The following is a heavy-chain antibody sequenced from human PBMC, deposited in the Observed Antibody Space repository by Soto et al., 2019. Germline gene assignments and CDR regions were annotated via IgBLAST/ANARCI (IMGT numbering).Heavy chain of an antibody. D-gene: IGHD5-12*01. Sequence: EVQLVESGGGLVQPGGSLRLSCAASGFTFRRYWMHWVRQAPGKGLVWVSRINSDGSSTTYADSVKGRFTISRDNAKSTLYLQMNSLRVDDTAVYYCARDLEHRGYDSGLDSWGQGTVVLVSS. J-gene: IGHJ4*02. V-gene: IGHV3-74*01. CDR1: GFTFRRYW. CDR2: INSDGSST. CDR3: ARDLEHRGYDSGLDS.